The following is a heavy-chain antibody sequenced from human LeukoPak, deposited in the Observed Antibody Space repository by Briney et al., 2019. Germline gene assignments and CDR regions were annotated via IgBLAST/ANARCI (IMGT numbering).Heavy chain of an antibody. D-gene: IGHD2-2*01. CDR1: GFTFDDYA. CDR2: ISWNSGSI. CDR3: AKAYQLLGPPDY. Sequence: GGSLRLSCAASGFTFDDYAMHWVRQAPGKGLEWVSGISWNSGSIGYADSVKGRFTISRDNAKNSLYLQMNSLRAEDTALYYCAKAYQLLGPPDYWGQGTLVTVSS. J-gene: IGHJ4*02. V-gene: IGHV3-9*01.